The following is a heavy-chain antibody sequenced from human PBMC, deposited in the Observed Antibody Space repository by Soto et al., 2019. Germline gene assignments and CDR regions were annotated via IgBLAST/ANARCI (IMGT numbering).Heavy chain of an antibody. Sequence: GGSLRLSCEASGFTFSGFDMHWVRQPTGKGLEWVSTIGTSGDTYYAVSVKGRFTISRDNAKNSLSLQMNSLRAGDTAVYFCARGQEVGAHFFDTWGQGTQVAVSS. CDR2: IGTSGDT. CDR3: ARGQEVGAHFFDT. V-gene: IGHV3-13*01. CDR1: GFTFSGFD. D-gene: IGHD2-15*01. J-gene: IGHJ4*02.